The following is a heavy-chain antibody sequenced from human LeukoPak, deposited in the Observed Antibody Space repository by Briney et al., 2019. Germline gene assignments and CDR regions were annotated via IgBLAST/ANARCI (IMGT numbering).Heavy chain of an antibody. Sequence: GGSLRLSCAASGFTFSSYAMSWVRQAPGKGLEWVSGISGSGGSTYYADSVKGRFTISRDSSKNTLFLRMNSLRAEDTAVYYCARDRAKVIATLMEWGQGTLVTVSS. J-gene: IGHJ4*02. D-gene: IGHD2-21*01. CDR1: GFTFSSYA. V-gene: IGHV3-23*01. CDR3: ARDRAKVIATLME. CDR2: ISGSGGST.